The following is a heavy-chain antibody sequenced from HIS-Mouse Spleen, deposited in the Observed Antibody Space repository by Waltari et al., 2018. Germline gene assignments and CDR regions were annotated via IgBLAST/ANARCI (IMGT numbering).Heavy chain of an antibody. CDR1: GFTFSSYG. V-gene: IGHV3-30*18. Sequence: QVQLVESGGGVVQPGRPLRLSCAASGFTFSSYGMHWVRQAPGKGLGWVAVISYDGSNKYYADAVKGRFTISRDNSKNTLYLQMNSLRAEDTAVYYCAKDRFRLWGELLGYWGQGTLVTVSS. CDR2: ISYDGSNK. J-gene: IGHJ4*02. CDR3: AKDRFRLWGELLGY. D-gene: IGHD1-26*01.